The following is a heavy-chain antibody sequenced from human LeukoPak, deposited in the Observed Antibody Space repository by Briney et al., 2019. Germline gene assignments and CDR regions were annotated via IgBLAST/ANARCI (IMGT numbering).Heavy chain of an antibody. CDR1: GGSVSSTNW. J-gene: IGHJ4*02. CDR2: VHLDGRT. Sequence: SSETLSLTCGVSGGSVSSTNWWTWKRQPPGKGLEWIGEVHLDGRTNFNPSLKSRLTMSVDLSENHVSLKLTSVTAADTAVYYCAREGGFYRPLDYSGQGTLVTVSS. V-gene: IGHV4-4*02. CDR3: AREGGFYRPLDY. D-gene: IGHD6-25*01.